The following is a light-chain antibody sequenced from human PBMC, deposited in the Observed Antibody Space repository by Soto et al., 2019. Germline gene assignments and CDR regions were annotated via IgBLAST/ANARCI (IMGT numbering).Light chain of an antibody. CDR2: ATS. J-gene: IGKJ1*01. V-gene: IGKV3-20*01. CDR3: QHCGYPQWT. Sequence: ELVLTQSPGTLSLSPGDSAALSCKASQIGSGNYLSWYQQKSGQAPRLLIYATSTRAPGIPDRFSGSGSATDFSLIISRLEPEDSGVYYCQHCGYPQWTFGIGTKVDI. CDR1: QIGSGNY.